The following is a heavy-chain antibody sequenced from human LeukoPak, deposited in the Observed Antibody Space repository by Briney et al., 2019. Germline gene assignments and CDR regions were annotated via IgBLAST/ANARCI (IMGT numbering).Heavy chain of an antibody. CDR3: ARASGLSPYYFDY. CDR1: GYTFTGYY. Sequence: ASVKVSCKASGYTFTGYYMHWVRQAPGQGLEWMGWINPNSGGTNYAQKFQGRVTMTRDTSTSTAYMELRSLRSDDTAVYYCARASGLSPYYFDYWGQGTLVTVSS. CDR2: INPNSGGT. J-gene: IGHJ4*02. V-gene: IGHV1-2*02. D-gene: IGHD2/OR15-2a*01.